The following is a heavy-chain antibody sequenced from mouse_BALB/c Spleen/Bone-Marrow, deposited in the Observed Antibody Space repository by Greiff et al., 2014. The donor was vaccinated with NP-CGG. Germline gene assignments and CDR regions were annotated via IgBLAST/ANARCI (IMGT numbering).Heavy chain of an antibody. Sequence: VQLKESXAELVKPGASVKLSCTASGFNFNDAYMHWMKQSPEQGLEWMGRIAPGNGNTQYDPKFQGKATITADTSSNTAYLHLISLTSEDTDVYYCVRATGEVNYWGQGTLVTVSA. CDR2: IAPGNGNT. CDR1: GFNFNDAY. V-gene: IGHV14-3*02. D-gene: IGHD1-3*01. CDR3: VRATGEVNY. J-gene: IGHJ3*01.